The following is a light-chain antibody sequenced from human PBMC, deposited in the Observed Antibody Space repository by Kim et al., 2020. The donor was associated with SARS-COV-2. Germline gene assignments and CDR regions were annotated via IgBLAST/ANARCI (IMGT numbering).Light chain of an antibody. V-gene: IGLV3-19*01. Sequence: SSELTQDPAVSVALGQTVRITCQGDSLRSYYASWYQQKPGQAPVLVIYGKNNRPSGIPDRFSGSSSGNTASWTITGAQAEDEADYYCTSRDSSGNHWVFG. J-gene: IGLJ3*02. CDR1: SLRSYY. CDR3: TSRDSSGNHWV. CDR2: GKN.